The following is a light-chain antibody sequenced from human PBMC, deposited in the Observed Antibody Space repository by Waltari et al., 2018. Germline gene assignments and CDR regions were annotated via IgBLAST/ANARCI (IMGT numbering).Light chain of an antibody. V-gene: IGKV3-15*01. CDR1: QSVGNK. CDR3: QQSNNWPYT. Sequence: EIEMTQSPATLSVSPGASATVSCRASQSVGNKLAWYQQKPGQAPRLLFYDASTRATGIPVRFSGSGSGTEFTLTISSLQSEDFAVYYCQQSNNWPYTFGQGTKLEIK. CDR2: DAS. J-gene: IGKJ2*01.